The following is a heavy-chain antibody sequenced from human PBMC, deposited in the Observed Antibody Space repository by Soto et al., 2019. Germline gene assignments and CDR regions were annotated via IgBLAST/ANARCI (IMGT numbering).Heavy chain of an antibody. Sequence: QVQLVQSGAEVKKPGSSVKVSCKASGGTFSSYAVSWVRQAPGQGLEWMGGIIPIFGTANYAQKFQGRVTITADESTSTAYMELSSLRSEDTAVYYCARDHFGPGGYCSSTSCSDPWGQGTLVTVSS. CDR1: GGTFSSYA. CDR2: IIPIFGTA. V-gene: IGHV1-69*01. CDR3: ARDHFGPGGYCSSTSCSDP. J-gene: IGHJ5*02. D-gene: IGHD2-2*01.